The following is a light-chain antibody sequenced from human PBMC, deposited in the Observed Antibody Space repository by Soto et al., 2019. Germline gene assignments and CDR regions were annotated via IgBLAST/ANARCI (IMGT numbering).Light chain of an antibody. Sequence: QSVLTQPASVSGSPGQSITISCTGTSSDVGSHNLVSWYQQYSDKAPKLIIFEASKRPSGVSNRFSGSKSGSTASLTISGLQAEDEADYYCCSNADSSTYVFGTGTKVTVL. V-gene: IGLV2-23*01. J-gene: IGLJ1*01. CDR2: EAS. CDR1: SSDVGSHNL. CDR3: CSNADSSTYV.